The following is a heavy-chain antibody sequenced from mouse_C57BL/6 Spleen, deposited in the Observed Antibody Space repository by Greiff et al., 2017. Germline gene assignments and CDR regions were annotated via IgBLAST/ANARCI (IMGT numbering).Heavy chain of an antibody. CDR1: GYTFNSYW. D-gene: IGHD1-1*01. V-gene: IGHV1-7*01. Sequence: VQLQQSGAELAKPGASVKLSCKASGYTFNSYWMHWVKQRPGQGLEWIGYINPSSGYTKYNQKFKDKATLTADKSSSTAYMQLSSLTYEDSAVYYCTRGDYCAGGSFDYWGQGTTLTVSS. J-gene: IGHJ2*01. CDR2: INPSSGYT. CDR3: TRGDYCAGGSFDY.